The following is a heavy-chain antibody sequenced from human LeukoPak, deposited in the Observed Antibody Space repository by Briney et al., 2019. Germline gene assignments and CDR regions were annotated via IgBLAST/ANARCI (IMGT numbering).Heavy chain of an antibody. J-gene: IGHJ4*02. V-gene: IGHV4-59*01. CDR1: GGSISSYY. D-gene: IGHD2-15*01. CDR3: AARPNLFGGYGLDY. Sequence: PSETLSFTCTVSGGSISSYYWSWIRQPPGKGLEWIGYIYYSGSTNYNPSLKSRVTISVDTSKNQFSLKLSSVTAADTAVYYCAARPNLFGGYGLDYWGQGTLVTVSS. CDR2: IYYSGST.